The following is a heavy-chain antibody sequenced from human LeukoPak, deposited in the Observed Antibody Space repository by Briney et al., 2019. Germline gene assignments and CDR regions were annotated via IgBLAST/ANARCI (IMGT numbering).Heavy chain of an antibody. V-gene: IGHV1-2*02. Sequence: AASVKVSFMASGYTFTVYYMHWVRQAPGQGLEWMGWINPNSGGTNYAQKFQGRVTMTRDTSISTAYMELSRLRSDDTAVYYCARVTPGIVGATSAFDIWGQGTMVTVSS. CDR3: ARVTPGIVGATSAFDI. J-gene: IGHJ3*02. CDR2: INPNSGGT. D-gene: IGHD1-26*01. CDR1: GYTFTVYY.